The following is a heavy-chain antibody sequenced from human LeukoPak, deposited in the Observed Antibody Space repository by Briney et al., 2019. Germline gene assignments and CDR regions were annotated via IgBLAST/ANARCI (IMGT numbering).Heavy chain of an antibody. CDR2: ISYDGSNK. J-gene: IGHJ4*02. V-gene: IGHV3-30-3*01. D-gene: IGHD2-2*01. CDR1: GFTFSSYA. CDR3: AREGYCSSSSCSNFDY. Sequence: GGSLRLSCAASGFTFSSYAMHWVRQAPGKGLEWVAIISYDGSNKYYADSVKGRFTISRDISKNTPYLQMNSLRAEDTAVYYCAREGYCSSSSCSNFDYWGQGTLVTVSS.